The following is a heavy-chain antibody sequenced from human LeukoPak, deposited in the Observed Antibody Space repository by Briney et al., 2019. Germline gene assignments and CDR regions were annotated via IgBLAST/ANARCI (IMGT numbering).Heavy chain of an antibody. CDR1: GFTFSSYA. J-gene: IGHJ4*02. CDR2: ISGSGGST. CDR3: AKFTDRHPVVHSDY. V-gene: IGHV3-23*01. Sequence: GGSLRLSCAASGFTFSSYAMSWVRQAPGKGLEWVSAISGSGGSTYYADSVKGRFTISRDNSKNTLYPQMNSLRAEDTAVYYCAKFTDRHPVVHSDYWGQGTLVTVSS. D-gene: IGHD2-15*01.